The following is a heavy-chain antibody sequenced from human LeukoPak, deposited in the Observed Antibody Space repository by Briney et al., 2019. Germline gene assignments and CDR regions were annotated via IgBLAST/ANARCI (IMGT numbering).Heavy chain of an antibody. J-gene: IGHJ4*02. CDR1: GFTFSSYG. CDR2: ISSSSSTI. V-gene: IGHV3-48*01. Sequence: PGGSLRLSCAASGFTFSSYGMSWVRQAPGKGLEWVSYISSSSSTIYYADSVKGRFTISGDNAKNSLYLQMNSLRAEDTAVYYCARADSSGYYHPINWGQGTLVTVSS. D-gene: IGHD3-22*01. CDR3: ARADSSGYYHPIN.